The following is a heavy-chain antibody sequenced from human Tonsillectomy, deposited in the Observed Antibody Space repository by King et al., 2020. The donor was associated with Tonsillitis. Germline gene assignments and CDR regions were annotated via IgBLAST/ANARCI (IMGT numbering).Heavy chain of an antibody. Sequence: QLVQSGGGVVQPGRSLRLSCAASGFTFSSYGMHWVRQAPGKGLEWVAVISYDGSNKYYADSVKGRFTISRDNSKNTLYLQMNSLRAEDTAVYYCAKSVTAGADYWGQGTLVTVSS. J-gene: IGHJ4*02. CDR2: ISYDGSNK. CDR1: GFTFSSYG. CDR3: AKSVTAGADY. D-gene: IGHD6-13*01. V-gene: IGHV3-30*18.